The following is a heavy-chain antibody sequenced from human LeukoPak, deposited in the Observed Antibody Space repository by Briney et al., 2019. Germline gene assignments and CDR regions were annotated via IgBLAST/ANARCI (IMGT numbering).Heavy chain of an antibody. Sequence: PSETLSLTCTVSGASISSYYWSWIRQPPGKGLEWIGYIYYSGSTNYNPSLKSRVTISVDTSKNQFSLKLNSVTAAGTAVYYCARSRSSSWFLFDYWGQGTLVTVSS. CDR1: GASISSYY. D-gene: IGHD6-13*01. V-gene: IGHV4-59*01. CDR2: IYYSGST. J-gene: IGHJ4*02. CDR3: ARSRSSSWFLFDY.